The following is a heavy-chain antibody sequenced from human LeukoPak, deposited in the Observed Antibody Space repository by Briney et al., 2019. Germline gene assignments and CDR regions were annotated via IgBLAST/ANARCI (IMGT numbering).Heavy chain of an antibody. V-gene: IGHV3-33*01. CDR3: ARDPLRGYNYPKY. Sequence: GGSLRLSCAASGFTFSSYGMHWVRQAPGKGLEWVAVIWYDGSNKYYADSVKGRFTISRDNSKNTLYLQMNSLRAEDTALYYCARDPLRGYNYPKYWGQGTLVTVSS. D-gene: IGHD5-12*01. CDR2: IWYDGSNK. CDR1: GFTFSSYG. J-gene: IGHJ4*02.